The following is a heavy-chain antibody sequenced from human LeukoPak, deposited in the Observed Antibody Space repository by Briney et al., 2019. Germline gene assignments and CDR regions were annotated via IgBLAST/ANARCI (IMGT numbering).Heavy chain of an antibody. CDR2: I. J-gene: IGHJ4*02. CDR3: VGGYQLLLFDD. V-gene: IGHV3-23*01. Sequence: GGSLRLSCAASGFTFGDYAMSWVRQAPGKGLEWVSAIDSVKGRFTISRDNSKNTLYLQMKSLRAGDTALYYCVGGYQLLLFDDWGQETLVTVSS. D-gene: IGHD2-2*01. CDR1: GFTFGDYA.